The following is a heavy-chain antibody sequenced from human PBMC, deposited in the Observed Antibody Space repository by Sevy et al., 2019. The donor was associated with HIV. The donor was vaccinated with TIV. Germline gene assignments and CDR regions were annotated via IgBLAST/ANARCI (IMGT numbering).Heavy chain of an antibody. J-gene: IGHJ4*02. CDR1: GFTFTDYS. CDR3: ARSWELLEFFDF. Sequence: GGSLRLSCAASGFTFTDYSMTWVRQAPGKGLEWVSSISSSGNYIYYADSVKGRFSISRDNAKNSLFLQMNSLRAEYTAVYYCARSWELLEFFDFWGQGTLVTVSS. D-gene: IGHD1-26*01. V-gene: IGHV3-21*06. CDR2: ISSSGNYI.